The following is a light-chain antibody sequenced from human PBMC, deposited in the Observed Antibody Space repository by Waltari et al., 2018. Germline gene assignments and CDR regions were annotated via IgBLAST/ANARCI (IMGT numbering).Light chain of an antibody. J-gene: IGKJ4*01. CDR3: QQSYTTPLT. V-gene: IGKV1-39*01. CDR1: PSISFS. Sequence: DIQMTQSPSSLSASVGDRVTISCRASPSISFSLNWYQQKLGQAPRLLIYGASSLQFGVPSKFSGSGSGTDFTLTISGLQPDDIATYYCQQSYTTPLTFGGGTKVEIK. CDR2: GAS.